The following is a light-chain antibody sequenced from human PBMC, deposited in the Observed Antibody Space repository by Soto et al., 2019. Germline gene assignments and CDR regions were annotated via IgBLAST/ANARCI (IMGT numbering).Light chain of an antibody. Sequence: EIVLTQSPGTLSLSPGERATLSCRASQSVDSSYLAWYQQKPGQAPRLLIYGASSRATGIPDRFSGSGSGTAFTLTISRLEPEDFAVYYCQQYGRTFGQGPKVEIQ. V-gene: IGKV3-20*01. CDR3: QQYGRT. CDR1: QSVDSSY. J-gene: IGKJ1*01. CDR2: GAS.